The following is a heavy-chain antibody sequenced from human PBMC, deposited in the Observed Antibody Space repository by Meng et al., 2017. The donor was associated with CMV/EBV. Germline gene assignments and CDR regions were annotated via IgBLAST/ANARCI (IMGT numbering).Heavy chain of an antibody. CDR2: ISYDGSNK. D-gene: IGHD6-6*01. CDR3: ARGLKPELIAARPYYYYGMDV. CDR1: GFTFRSYA. Sequence: GGSLRLSCAASGFTFRSYAMHWVRQAPGKGLEWVAVISYDGSNKYYADSVKGRFTISRDNSKNTLYLQMNSLRAEDTAVYYCARGLKPELIAARPYYYYGMDVWGQGTTVTVS. V-gene: IGHV3-30*04. J-gene: IGHJ6*02.